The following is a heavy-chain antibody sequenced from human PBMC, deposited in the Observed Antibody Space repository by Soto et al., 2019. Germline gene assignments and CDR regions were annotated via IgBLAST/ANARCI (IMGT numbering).Heavy chain of an antibody. Sequence: QVQLVQSGSEVKKPGFSVKVSCKASGGTFSGNAFSWVRQAPGQGLEWVGGIIPMFGTANYAQKFQDRVTFTADKSTNIVYMEVSSLRSEDTAVYYCATGPPPDYAMDVWGQGTAVTVSS. CDR2: IIPMFGTA. V-gene: IGHV1-69*06. CDR3: ATGPPPDYAMDV. CDR1: GGTFSGNA. J-gene: IGHJ6*02.